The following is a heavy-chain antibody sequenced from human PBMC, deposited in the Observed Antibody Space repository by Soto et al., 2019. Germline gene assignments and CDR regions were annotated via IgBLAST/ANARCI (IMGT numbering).Heavy chain of an antibody. Sequence: EVQLLESGEGLVQPGGSLKLSCAASGFTFSNHAMSWVRQAPGKGLEWVSGIGGSGRNTYYADSVKGRFTISRDNSQNKLFLQMNSLRAEDRAEYYCARVLRYFDTPYGMDVWGQGTTVTVSS. D-gene: IGHD3-9*01. CDR1: GFTFSNHA. CDR3: ARVLRYFDTPYGMDV. V-gene: IGHV3-23*01. J-gene: IGHJ6*02. CDR2: IGGSGRNT.